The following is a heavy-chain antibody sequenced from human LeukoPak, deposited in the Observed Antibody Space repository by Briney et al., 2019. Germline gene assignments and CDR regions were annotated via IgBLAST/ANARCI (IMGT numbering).Heavy chain of an antibody. J-gene: IGHJ5*02. CDR3: ASSRITMVRGYNWFDP. V-gene: IGHV1-8*01. D-gene: IGHD3-10*01. CDR2: MNPKSCNT. Sequence: APVKVSYKPSGYRFTRYDINWVRQATGQGLEWRGWMNPKSCNTCYAQKSQGRVTINKNTSISTAYMELSSLRSEDTAVYYCASSRITMVRGYNWFDPSGQGTLVTVSS. CDR1: GYRFTRYD.